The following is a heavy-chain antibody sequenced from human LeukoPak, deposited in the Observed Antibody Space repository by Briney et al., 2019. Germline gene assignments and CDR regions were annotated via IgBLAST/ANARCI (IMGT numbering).Heavy chain of an antibody. D-gene: IGHD4-17*01. CDR1: GFTFSDYY. CDR2: ISSSGSTI. V-gene: IGHV3-11*01. CDR3: ARDCDYPSVTFDI. J-gene: IGHJ3*02. Sequence: GSLRLSCAASGFTFSDYYMSWIRQAPGKGLEWVSYISSSGSTIYYADSVKGRFTISRDNAKNSLYLQMNSLRAEDTAVYYCARDCDYPSVTFDIWGQGTMVTVSS.